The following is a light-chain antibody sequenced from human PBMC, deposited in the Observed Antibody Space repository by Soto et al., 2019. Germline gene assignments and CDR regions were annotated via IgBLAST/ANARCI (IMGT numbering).Light chain of an antibody. CDR1: SSDVGGYNY. CDR3: NSYTSSSTLNYV. J-gene: IGLJ1*01. CDR2: DVS. V-gene: IGLV2-14*01. Sequence: QSALTQPASVSGPPGQSLTISCTGTSSDVGGYNYVSWYQQHPGKAPKLMIYDVSNRPSGVSNRFSGSKSGNTASLTISGLQAEDEADYYCNSYTSSSTLNYVFGTGTKVTVL.